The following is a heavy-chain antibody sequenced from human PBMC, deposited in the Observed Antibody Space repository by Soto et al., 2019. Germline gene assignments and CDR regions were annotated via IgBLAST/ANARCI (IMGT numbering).Heavy chain of an antibody. CDR2: ISYDGSNK. CDR3: AKDLDYSSSWRGPRFNWFDP. Sequence: PGGSLRLSCAASGFTFSSYGMHWVRQAPGKGLEWVAVISYDGSNKYYADSVKGRFTTSRDNSKNTLYLQMNSLRAEDTAVYYCAKDLDYSSSWRGPRFNWFDPWGQGTLVTVSS. D-gene: IGHD6-13*01. J-gene: IGHJ5*02. CDR1: GFTFSSYG. V-gene: IGHV3-30*18.